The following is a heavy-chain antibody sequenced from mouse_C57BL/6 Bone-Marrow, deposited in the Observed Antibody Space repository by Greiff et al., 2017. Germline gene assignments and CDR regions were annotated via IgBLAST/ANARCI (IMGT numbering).Heavy chain of an antibody. V-gene: IGHV1-7*01. Sequence: QVQLKESGAELAKPGASVKLSCKASGYTFTSYWMHWVKQRPGQGLEWIGYINPSSGYTKYNQKFKDKATLTADKSSSTAYMQLSSLTYEDYAVYYCARDGEYDDYAMDYWGQGTSVTVSS. J-gene: IGHJ4*01. D-gene: IGHD2-14*01. CDR1: GYTFTSYW. CDR3: ARDGEYDDYAMDY. CDR2: INPSSGYT.